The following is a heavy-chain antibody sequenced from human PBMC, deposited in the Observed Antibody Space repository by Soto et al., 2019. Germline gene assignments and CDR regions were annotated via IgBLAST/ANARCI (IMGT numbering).Heavy chain of an antibody. D-gene: IGHD1-26*01. Sequence: QVQLVQSGAEVKKPGASVKVSCKASGYTFTSYGISWVRQAPGQGLEWMGWISGYNGNTKYAQKLQGRVTMTTDTATSTADRELRSLRSDDRAVDYCARDLGAQLVDYWGQGTLVTVSS. J-gene: IGHJ4*02. V-gene: IGHV1-18*01. CDR3: ARDLGAQLVDY. CDR2: ISGYNGNT. CDR1: GYTFTSYG.